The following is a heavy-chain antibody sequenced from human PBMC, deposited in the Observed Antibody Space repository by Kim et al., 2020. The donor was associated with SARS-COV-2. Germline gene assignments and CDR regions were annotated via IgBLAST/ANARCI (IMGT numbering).Heavy chain of an antibody. Sequence: ASVKVSCKGSGYTFSDYYVHWVRQAPGQGLEWMGWINPNSGGTKYTQKFQGRVTMTTDTSISTAYMDLSSLTSDDTAVYFFVRALSYCSGCSCYPWGQGT. V-gene: IGHV1-2*02. J-gene: IGHJ5*02. CDR3: VRALSYCSGCSCYP. D-gene: IGHD2-15*01. CDR1: GYTFSDYY. CDR2: INPNSGGT.